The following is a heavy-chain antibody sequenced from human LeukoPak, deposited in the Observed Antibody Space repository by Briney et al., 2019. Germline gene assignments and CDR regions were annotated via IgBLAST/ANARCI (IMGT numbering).Heavy chain of an antibody. J-gene: IGHJ3*01. CDR1: GGSISSSSYY. V-gene: IGHV4-61*01. Sequence: PSETLSLTCTVSGGSISSSSYYWRCIRQPPGKRVEWIGDINCSGSTNYHPSLKSRVTISVDTTKNQFSLKLSSVTAADTAVYYCARGSRFFEWPTNWGQGTMVTVSS. D-gene: IGHD3-3*01. CDR2: INCSGST. CDR3: ARGSRFFEWPTN.